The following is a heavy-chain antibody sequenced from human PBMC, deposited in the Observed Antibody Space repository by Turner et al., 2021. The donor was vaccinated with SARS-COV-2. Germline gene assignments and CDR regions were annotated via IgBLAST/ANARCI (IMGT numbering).Heavy chain of an antibody. CDR3: ATGGYSYHH. V-gene: IGHV3-7*03. CDR1: GLTFSSYW. J-gene: IGHJ4*02. D-gene: IGHD5-18*01. Sequence: EVQVVESGGGLVQPGGSVRLSCAVLGLTFSSYWMSWVRQAPGKGLEWVANIKQDESEKNYVDSVKGRFTISRDNAKNSLYLQMNSLRAEDTAVYYCATGGYSYHHWGQGTLVTVSS. CDR2: IKQDESEK.